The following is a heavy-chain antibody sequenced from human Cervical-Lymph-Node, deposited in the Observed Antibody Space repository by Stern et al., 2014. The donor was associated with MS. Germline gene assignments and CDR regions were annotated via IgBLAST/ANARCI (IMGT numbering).Heavy chain of an antibody. V-gene: IGHV5-51*01. CDR1: GYTFTNNW. D-gene: IGHD1-1*01. CDR2: IYPDDSDI. J-gene: IGHJ6*02. CDR3: ARHPPRRKWDDPNYGMDV. Sequence: VQLGQSGAEVKKPGESLKISCKGSGYTFTNNWIAWVRQMPGKGLEWMGIIYPDDSDIRYSPSLQGPVTISAAKSISTAYLQWSSLKAADSAVYYWARHPPRRKWDDPNYGMDVWGQGTTVTVSS.